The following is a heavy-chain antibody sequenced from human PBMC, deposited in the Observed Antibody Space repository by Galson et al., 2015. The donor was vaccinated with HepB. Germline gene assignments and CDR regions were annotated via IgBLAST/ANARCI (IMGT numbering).Heavy chain of an antibody. D-gene: IGHD4-17*01. CDR1: GYTFTSYA. CDR3: ASGCSVTTIDYYYYGMDV. CDR2: INAGNGNT. V-gene: IGHV1-3*01. J-gene: IGHJ6*02. Sequence: SVKVSCKASGYTFTSYAMHWVRQAPGQRLEWMGWINAGNGNTKYSQKFQGRVTITRDTSASTAYMELSSLRSEDTAVYYCASGCSVTTIDYYYYGMDVWGQGTTVTVSS.